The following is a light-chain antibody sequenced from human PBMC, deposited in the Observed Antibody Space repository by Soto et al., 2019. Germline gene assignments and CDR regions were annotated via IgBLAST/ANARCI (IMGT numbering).Light chain of an antibody. CDR1: QSISSS. CDR2: GVS. J-gene: IGKJ5*01. CDR3: QQSYTAPSIT. V-gene: IGKV1-39*01. Sequence: DIQMTQSPSSLSASGGDKVTITCRASQSISSSLNWYQQKSGKAPNLLIYGVSRLQGGVPSRFSGSGSGTDFTLSISSLQPEDFATYYCQQSYTAPSITFGQGTRLEIK.